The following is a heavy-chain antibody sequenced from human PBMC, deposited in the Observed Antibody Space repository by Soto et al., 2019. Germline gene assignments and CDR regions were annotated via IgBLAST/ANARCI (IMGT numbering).Heavy chain of an antibody. CDR3: ARDKNGLGDY. V-gene: IGHV1-3*04. D-gene: IGHD2-8*01. CDR2: INTGTGNT. Sequence: GASVKVSCKASGYIFTSYPIHWVRQAPGQRLERMGWINTGTGNTKYSQNFQGRVTTTRDTSASTAYMELSSLRSEDTAVYYCARDKNGLGDYWGQGTLVTVSS. J-gene: IGHJ4*02. CDR1: GYIFTSYP.